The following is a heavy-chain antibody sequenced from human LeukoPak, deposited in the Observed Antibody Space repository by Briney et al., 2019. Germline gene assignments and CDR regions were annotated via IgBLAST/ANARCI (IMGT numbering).Heavy chain of an antibody. V-gene: IGHV1-8*01. J-gene: IGHJ5*02. CDR1: GYTFTSYD. CDR2: MNPNRGNT. CDR3: ARVIGSYGDYWFDP. Sequence: ASVKVSCKASGYTFTSYDINWVRQATGQGLEWMGWMNPNRGNTGYAQKFQGRVTMTRNTSISTAYMELSSLRSEDTAVYYCARVIGSYGDYWFDPWGQGTLVTVSS. D-gene: IGHD4-17*01.